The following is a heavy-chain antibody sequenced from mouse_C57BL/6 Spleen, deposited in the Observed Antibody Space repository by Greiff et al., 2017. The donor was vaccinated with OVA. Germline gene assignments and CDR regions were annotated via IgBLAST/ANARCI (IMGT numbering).Heavy chain of an antibody. D-gene: IGHD2-1*01. CDR2: INPNNGGT. Sequence: EVQLQESGPELVKPGASVKMSCKASGYTFTDYNMHWVKQSHGKSLEWIGYINPNNGGTSYNQKFKGKATLTVNKSSSTAYMELRSLTSEDSAVYYCASYGNYVGFYYAMDYWGQGTSVTVSS. J-gene: IGHJ4*01. CDR1: GYTFTDYN. CDR3: ASYGNYVGFYYAMDY. V-gene: IGHV1-22*01.